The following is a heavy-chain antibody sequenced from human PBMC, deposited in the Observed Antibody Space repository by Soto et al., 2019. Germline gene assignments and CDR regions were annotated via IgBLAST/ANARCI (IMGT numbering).Heavy chain of an antibody. D-gene: IGHD1-26*01. CDR3: ARSVGVTTLSYLDY. CDR2: IIPMFGIA. J-gene: IGHJ4*02. V-gene: IGHV1-69*13. Sequence: VASVKVSCKATGGTFSSYGISWVRQAPGQGLEWMGGIIPMFGIATHTQNFQGRLTITADESTSTAYMELSSLRSEDTAVYFCARSVGVTTLSYLDYWGQGTLVPVSS. CDR1: GGTFSSYG.